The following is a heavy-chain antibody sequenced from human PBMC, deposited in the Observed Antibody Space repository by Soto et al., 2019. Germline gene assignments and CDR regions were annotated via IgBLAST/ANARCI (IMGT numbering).Heavy chain of an antibody. J-gene: IGHJ4*02. V-gene: IGHV4-4*07. D-gene: IGHD6-13*01. CDR2: IYTSGST. CDR1: GGSISSYY. Sequence: QVQLQESGPGLVKPSETLSLTCTVSGGSISSYYWSWIGQPAGRGLEWIGRIYTSGSTNYNPSLKRRVTMSVDTSKNQFSLKLSSVTAADTAVYYCARDDLGIAAAGTHDYWGQGTLVTVSS. CDR3: ARDDLGIAAAGTHDY.